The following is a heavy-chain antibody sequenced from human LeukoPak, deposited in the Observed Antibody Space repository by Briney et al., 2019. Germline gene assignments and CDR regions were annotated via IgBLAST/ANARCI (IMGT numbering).Heavy chain of an antibody. V-gene: IGHV1-18*01. D-gene: IGHD3-22*01. CDR2: INTYNGNT. CDR3: ARDRSEHYDRSAYSWNDAFDL. CDR1: DYTFITYG. J-gene: IGHJ3*01. Sequence: VASVKVSCKPSDYTFITYGLSWVRQAPGQGLEWMGWINTYNGNTNYAQKLQGRVTMTTDTSTNTAYMELRSLRSDDTAVYYCARDRSEHYDRSAYSWNDAFDLWGQGTMVTVSS.